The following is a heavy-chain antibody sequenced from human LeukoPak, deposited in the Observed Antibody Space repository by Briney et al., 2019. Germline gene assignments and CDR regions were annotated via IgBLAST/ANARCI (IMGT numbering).Heavy chain of an antibody. CDR1: GFTFSSYW. D-gene: IGHD3-3*01. J-gene: IGHJ5*02. V-gene: IGHV3-7*01. CDR3: TKHLRRRFFSKTLGFDP. Sequence: GGSLRLSCAASGFTFSSYWMSWVRQAPGKGLEWVANIKQDGSEKYYVDSVKGRFTISRDNAKNSLYLQMNSLRAEDTAVYYCTKHLRRRFFSKTLGFDPWGQRTLVTVSS. CDR2: IKQDGSEK.